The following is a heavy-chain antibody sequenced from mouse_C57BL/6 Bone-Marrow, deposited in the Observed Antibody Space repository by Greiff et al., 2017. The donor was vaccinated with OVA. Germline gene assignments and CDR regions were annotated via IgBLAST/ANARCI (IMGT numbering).Heavy chain of an antibody. CDR3: TRPNFHYYYGSSYY. Sequence: LQQSGAELVRPGASVTLSCKASGYTFTDYEMHWVKQTPVHGLEWIGAIDPETGGTAYNQKFKGKAILTADKSSSTAYMELRSLTSEDSAVYYCTRPNFHYYYGSSYYWGQGTTLTVSS. CDR1: GYTFTDYE. D-gene: IGHD1-1*01. J-gene: IGHJ2*01. CDR2: IDPETGGT. V-gene: IGHV1-15*01.